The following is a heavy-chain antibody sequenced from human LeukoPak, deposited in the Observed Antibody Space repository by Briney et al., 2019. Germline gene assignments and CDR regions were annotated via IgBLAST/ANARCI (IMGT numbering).Heavy chain of an antibody. CDR2: INPSGGST. CDR1: GYTFTSYY. CDR3: ARSGPQFWFDP. J-gene: IGHJ5*02. Sequence: AASVKVSCKASGYTFTSYYMHWVRQAPGQGLEWMGIINPSGGSTSYAQKFQGRVTMTRDMSTSTVYMELSSLRSEDTAVYYCARSGPQFWFDPWGQGTLVTVSS. D-gene: IGHD3-10*01. V-gene: IGHV1-46*01.